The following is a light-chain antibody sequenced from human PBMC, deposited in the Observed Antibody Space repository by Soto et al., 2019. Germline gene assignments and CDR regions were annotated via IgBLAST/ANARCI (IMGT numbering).Light chain of an antibody. CDR1: SSDVGNYHL. V-gene: IGLV2-23*02. CDR2: EVS. Sequence: QSALTQPASVSGSPGQSITISCTGTSSDVGNYHLVSWYQQYPGKALQLMIYEVSKRPSGVSNRFSGSKSGNTASLTISGLQAEDEADYYCCSYAGSSTFYVFGTGTKVTVL. J-gene: IGLJ1*01. CDR3: CSYAGSSTFYV.